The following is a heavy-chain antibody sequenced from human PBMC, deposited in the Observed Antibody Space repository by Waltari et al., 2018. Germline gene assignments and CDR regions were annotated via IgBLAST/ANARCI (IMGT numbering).Heavy chain of an antibody. CDR3: AKFWRAVAGTLGY. CDR2: IYYSGST. Sequence: QLQLQESGPGLVKPSETLSLTCTVSGGSIRSSSYYWGWIRQPPGKGLEWIGSIYYSGSTYYNPSLKSRVTISVDTSKNQFSLKLSSVTAADTAVYYCAKFWRAVAGTLGYWGQGTLVTVSS. CDR1: GGSIRSSSYY. D-gene: IGHD6-19*01. V-gene: IGHV4-39*07. J-gene: IGHJ4*02.